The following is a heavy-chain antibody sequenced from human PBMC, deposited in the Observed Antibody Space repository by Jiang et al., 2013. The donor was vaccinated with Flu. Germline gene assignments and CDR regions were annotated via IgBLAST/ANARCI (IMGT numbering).Heavy chain of an antibody. CDR3: ARDVGAALEQLEFVWYYYYYGMDV. Sequence: GSGLVKPSETLSLTCTVSGGSISSSSYYWGWIRQPPGKGLEWIGSIYYSGSTYYNPSLKSRVTISVDTSKNQFSLKLSSVTAADTAVYYCARDVGAALEQLEFVWYYYYYGMDVWGQGTTVTVSS. CDR1: GGSISSSSYY. D-gene: IGHD6-6*01. CDR2: IYYSGST. V-gene: IGHV4-39*07. J-gene: IGHJ6*02.